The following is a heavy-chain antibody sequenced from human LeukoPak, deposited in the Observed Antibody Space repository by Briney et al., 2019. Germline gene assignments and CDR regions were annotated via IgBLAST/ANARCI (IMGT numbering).Heavy chain of an antibody. CDR2: ISYDGSNK. CDR3: LYGGRAIDY. V-gene: IGHV3-30-3*01. D-gene: IGHD4-23*01. Sequence: GGFLRLSCAASGFTFSSYAMHWVRQAPGKGLEWVAVISYDGSNKYYADAVKGRFTISRDNSKNTLYLQMNSLRAEDTAVYYCLYGGRAIDYWGQGTLVTVSS. CDR1: GFTFSSYA. J-gene: IGHJ4*02.